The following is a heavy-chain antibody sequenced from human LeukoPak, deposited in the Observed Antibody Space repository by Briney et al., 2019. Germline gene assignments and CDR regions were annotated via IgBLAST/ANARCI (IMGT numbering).Heavy chain of an antibody. Sequence: AASVKVSCKASGYTFTGYYMHWVRQAPGQGLEWMGWINPNSGGTNYAQKFQGRVIMTRDTSISTAYMELSRLRSDDTAVYYCARVFTGKWELLAPGRKKTFDYWGQGTLVTVSS. J-gene: IGHJ4*02. CDR2: INPNSGGT. CDR1: GYTFTGYY. V-gene: IGHV1-2*02. CDR3: ARVFTGKWELLAPGRKKTFDY. D-gene: IGHD1-26*01.